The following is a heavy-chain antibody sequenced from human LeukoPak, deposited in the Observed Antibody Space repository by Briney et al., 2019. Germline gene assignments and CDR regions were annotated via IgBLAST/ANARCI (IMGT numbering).Heavy chain of an antibody. D-gene: IGHD6-13*01. CDR2: VNPSGGST. CDR3: ASIEAAGSSFDY. CDR1: GYTFTRYY. V-gene: IGHV1-46*01. Sequence: ASEKVSCKASGYTFTRYYMHWVRQAPGQELEGMGIVNPSGGSTSYAQKFQGRITMTSDTSTSTVYMELSSLRSEDTAVYYCASIEAAGSSFDYWGQGTLVTVSS. J-gene: IGHJ4*02.